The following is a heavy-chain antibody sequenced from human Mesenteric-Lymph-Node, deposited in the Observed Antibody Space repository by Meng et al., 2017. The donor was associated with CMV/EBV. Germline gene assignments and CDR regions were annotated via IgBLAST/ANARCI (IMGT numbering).Heavy chain of an antibody. D-gene: IGHD6-19*01. Sequence: GGSLRLSCAASGFTFSSYEMNWVRQAPGKGLEWVSYISSSGSTIYYADSVKGRFTISRDNAKNSLYLQMNSLRAEDTAVYYCARVAPRSGWYTSFYYYYGMDVWGQGTTVTVSS. J-gene: IGHJ6*02. CDR1: GFTFSSYE. V-gene: IGHV3-48*03. CDR3: ARVAPRSGWYTSFYYYYGMDV. CDR2: ISSSGSTI.